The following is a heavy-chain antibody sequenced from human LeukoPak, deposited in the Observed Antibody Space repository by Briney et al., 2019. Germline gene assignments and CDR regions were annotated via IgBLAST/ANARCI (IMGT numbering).Heavy chain of an antibody. CDR3: AGGNSFGHYFDY. V-gene: IGHV3-66*01. CDR1: GFTVSSNF. J-gene: IGHJ4*02. D-gene: IGHD5-18*01. Sequence: GGSLRLSCAASGFTVSSNFMTWVRQAPGKGLEWVSLLYSDGSIYYADSVKGRFTISRDNSKNTLYLQMNSLRAEDTAVYYCAGGNSFGHYFDYWGQGTLVTVSS. CDR2: LYSDGSI.